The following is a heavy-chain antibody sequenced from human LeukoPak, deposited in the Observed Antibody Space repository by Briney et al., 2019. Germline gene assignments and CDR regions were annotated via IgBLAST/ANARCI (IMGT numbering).Heavy chain of an antibody. CDR3: ARVPRVAGAFDI. CDR2: IHHSGST. J-gene: IGHJ3*02. D-gene: IGHD6-25*01. CDR1: GYSISSGYY. Sequence: SETLSLTCTVSGYSISSGYYWGWIRQPPGKGLEWIGSIHHSGSTYYNPSLKSRVAISVDTSKNQFSLKLSSVTAADTAVYYCARVPRVAGAFDIWGQGTMVTVSS. V-gene: IGHV4-38-2*02.